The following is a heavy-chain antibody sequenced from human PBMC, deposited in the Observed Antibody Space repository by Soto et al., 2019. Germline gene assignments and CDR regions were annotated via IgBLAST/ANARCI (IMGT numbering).Heavy chain of an antibody. D-gene: IGHD3-16*01. J-gene: IGHJ4*02. CDR1: GFSFSNNG. CDR2: ISYDGSKK. V-gene: IGHV3-30*18. Sequence: LTLTCTFSGFSFSNNGMHWVRQAPGKGLEWVAIISYDGSKKFYADSVKGRFTISRDNSKNTLYLQMNSLRVEDTAVYYCAKDRVESGLGEIDYWGQGTLVTVSS. CDR3: AKDRVESGLGEIDY.